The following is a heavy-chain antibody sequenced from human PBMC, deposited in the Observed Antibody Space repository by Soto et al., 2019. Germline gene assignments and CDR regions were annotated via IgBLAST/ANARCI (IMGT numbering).Heavy chain of an antibody. Sequence: EVQLLESGGGLVQPGGSLRLSCAASGFTFSSYTMSWVRQAPGKGLEWVSSISGSGGGAYNADSVQGRFTISRDNYKNTVSLQMNSLRAEDTATYYCAKARCSGDTCYVPDYWGHGTLVTVSS. V-gene: IGHV3-23*01. CDR1: GFTFSSYT. CDR2: ISGSGGGA. CDR3: AKARCSGDTCYVPDY. J-gene: IGHJ4*01. D-gene: IGHD2-15*01.